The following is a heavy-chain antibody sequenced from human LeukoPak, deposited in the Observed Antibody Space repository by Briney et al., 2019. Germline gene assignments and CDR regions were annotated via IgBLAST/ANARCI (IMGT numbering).Heavy chain of an antibody. D-gene: IGHD4-23*01. CDR2: ISAYNGNT. CDR3: ARYDRGYGGNSGENAFDI. J-gene: IGHJ3*02. CDR1: GYTFTSYG. V-gene: IGHV1-18*01. Sequence: ASVKVSCKASGYTFTSYGISWVRQAPGQGLEWMGWISAYNGNTNYAQKLQGRVTMTTDTSTSTAYMELRSLRSDDTAVYYRARYDRGYGGNSGENAFDIWGQGTMVTVSS.